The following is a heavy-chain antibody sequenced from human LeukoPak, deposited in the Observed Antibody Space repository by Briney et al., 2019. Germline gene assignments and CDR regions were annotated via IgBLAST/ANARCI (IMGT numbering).Heavy chain of an antibody. CDR1: GFAFSIYS. V-gene: IGHV3-48*01. J-gene: IGHJ4*02. CDR2: IKSNSDTI. CDR3: ARERGYCSATTCYGFDY. Sequence: GGSLRLSCAASGFAFSIYSMDWGRQAPGKGLEWVAYIKSNSDTIYYADSVKGRFTISRDNAKNSLYLQMNSLRAEDTAVYYCARERGYCSATTCYGFDYWGQGTLVTVSS. D-gene: IGHD2-2*01.